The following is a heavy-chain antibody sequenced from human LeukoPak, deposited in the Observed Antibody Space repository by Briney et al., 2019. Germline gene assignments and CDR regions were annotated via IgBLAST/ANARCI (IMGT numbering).Heavy chain of an antibody. CDR2: ISSSSSYI. J-gene: IGHJ4*02. CDR1: GFTFSSYS. CDR3: ARGSGVFM. Sequence: GGSLRLSCAASGFTFSSYSMNWVRQAPGKGLEWVSSISSSSSYINYADSVKGRFTISRDNAKNSLYLQMNSLRAEDTAVYYCARGSGVFMGGQGTLVTVSS. V-gene: IGHV3-21*01. D-gene: IGHD3-3*01.